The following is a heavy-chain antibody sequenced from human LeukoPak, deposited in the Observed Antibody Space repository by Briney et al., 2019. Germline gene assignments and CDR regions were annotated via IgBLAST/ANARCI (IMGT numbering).Heavy chain of an antibody. V-gene: IGHV3-74*01. CDR2: INSDGSST. CDR3: ARRVGHYSGYDH. Sequence: GGSLRLSCAASGFTFSSYLMHWVRQTPGKGLVWVSLINSDGSSTTYAESVKGRFTISRDNAKNTLYLQMNSLRAEDTAVYYCARRVGHYSGYDHWGQGTLVTVSS. J-gene: IGHJ4*02. CDR1: GFTFSSYL. D-gene: IGHD3-22*01.